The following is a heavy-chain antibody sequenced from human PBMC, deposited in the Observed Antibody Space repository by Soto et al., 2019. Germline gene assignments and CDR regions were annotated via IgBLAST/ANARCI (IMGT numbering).Heavy chain of an antibody. CDR2: IIPIFGTA. Sequence: SVKVSCKASGGTFSSYAISWVRQAPGQGLEWMGGIIPIFGTANYAQKFQGRVTITADESTSTAYMELSSLRSEDTAVYYCARGGDGYNFSPGTDYWGQGTLVTVSS. D-gene: IGHD5-12*01. CDR1: GGTFSSYA. CDR3: ARGGDGYNFSPGTDY. V-gene: IGHV1-69*13. J-gene: IGHJ4*02.